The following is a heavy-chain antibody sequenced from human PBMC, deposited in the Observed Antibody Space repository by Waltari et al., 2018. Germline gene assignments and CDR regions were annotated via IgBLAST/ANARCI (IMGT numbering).Heavy chain of an antibody. CDR3: ARGRDGYSQDVFDI. D-gene: IGHD5-18*01. Sequence: EVQLVESGGGLVQPGGSLRLSCAASGFTFSTYSMNWVRQAPGKGLEWVSYISSSTSTTYYADSVKVRFTISRDNAKNSLYLQMNSLRAEDTAVYYCARGRDGYSQDVFDIWGQGTMVSVSS. V-gene: IGHV3-48*01. CDR1: GFTFSTYS. J-gene: IGHJ3*02. CDR2: ISSSTSTT.